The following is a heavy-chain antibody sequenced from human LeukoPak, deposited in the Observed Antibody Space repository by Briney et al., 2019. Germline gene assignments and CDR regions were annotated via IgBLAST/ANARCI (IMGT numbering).Heavy chain of an antibody. Sequence: ASVKVSCKASGYTFTDYYMHWVRQAPGQGLEWMGWINPNSADTNYAQQFQGRVTMTRDTSISTAYMQLDSLRSDATAVYYCARGLAGAGTGYWGQGTLVTVSS. V-gene: IGHV1-2*02. CDR1: GYTFTDYY. CDR3: ARGLAGAGTGY. J-gene: IGHJ4*02. D-gene: IGHD6-13*01. CDR2: INPNSADT.